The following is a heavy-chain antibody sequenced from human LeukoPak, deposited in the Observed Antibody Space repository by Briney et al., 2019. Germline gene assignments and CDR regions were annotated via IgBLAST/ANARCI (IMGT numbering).Heavy chain of an antibody. D-gene: IGHD5-24*01. CDR1: GFTFSSYA. J-gene: IGHJ4*02. V-gene: IGHV3-23*01. CDR3: AKKGDGYNYFDY. CDR2: ISGSGGST. Sequence: GGSLRLSCAASGFTFSSYAMSWVRQAPGKGLEWVSAISGSGGSTYYADSVKGRFTISRDNSKNTLYLQMNSRRAEDTAVYYCAKKGDGYNYFDYWGQGTLVTVSS.